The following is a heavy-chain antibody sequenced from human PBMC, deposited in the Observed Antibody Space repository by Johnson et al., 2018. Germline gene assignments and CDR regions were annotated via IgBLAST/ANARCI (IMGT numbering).Heavy chain of an antibody. CDR2: ISYDGSNK. V-gene: IGHV3-30-3*02. D-gene: IGHD3-22*01. CDR1: GFTFSSYA. J-gene: IGHJ6*02. Sequence: VQLLESGGGVVQPGRSLRLSCAASGFTFSSYAMHWVRQAPGKGLEWVAVISYDGSNKYYADSVKGRFTISRDNSKNTLPLQMNRLRAEDTAVYDCAKLVAPPSAMIVVVNSYYYYGMDVWGQGTTVTVSS. CDR3: AKLVAPPSAMIVVVNSYYYYGMDV.